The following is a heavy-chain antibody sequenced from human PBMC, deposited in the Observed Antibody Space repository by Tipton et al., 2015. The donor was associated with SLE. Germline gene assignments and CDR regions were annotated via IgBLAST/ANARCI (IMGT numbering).Heavy chain of an antibody. J-gene: IGHJ4*02. Sequence: VQLVQSGAEVKKPGESLKISCKASGYSFTSYWIAWVRQMPGKGLELMGIIYPGDSDARYSPSFQGQVTVSADKSISTAYLQWSSLKASDTAIYYCARLPSLVVQPLDYWGQGTLVTVSS. V-gene: IGHV5-51*01. CDR2: IYPGDSDA. CDR3: ARLPSLVVQPLDY. D-gene: IGHD2-2*01. CDR1: GYSFTSYW.